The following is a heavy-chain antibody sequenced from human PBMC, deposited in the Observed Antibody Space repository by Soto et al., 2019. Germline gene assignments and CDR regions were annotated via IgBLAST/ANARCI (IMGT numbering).Heavy chain of an antibody. CDR3: ARDQYDILTGYDWFDP. Sequence: QVQLQESGPGLVKPSETLSLTCSVSGGSVSSDRNYWSWIRQPPGKGLEWIGYIYYSGTTNYNPSLKSRVTIARDTSKNQFSLKVTSVTAADTAVYYCARDQYDILTGYDWFDPWGQGILVTVSS. D-gene: IGHD3-9*01. V-gene: IGHV4-61*01. J-gene: IGHJ5*02. CDR2: IYYSGTT. CDR1: GGSVSSDRNY.